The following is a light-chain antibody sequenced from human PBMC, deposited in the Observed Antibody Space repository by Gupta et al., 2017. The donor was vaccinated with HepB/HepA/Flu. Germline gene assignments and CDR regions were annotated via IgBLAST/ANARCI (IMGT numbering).Light chain of an antibody. Sequence: QPVLTQPPSASGSPGPRVTISCSGSSPNSGSDNAYWYQQLPGTAPKLLIYNDNQRPSGVPDRFSGSKSGTTASLAISGLRSEDEADYYCVGWDDSLSGYVFGAGTKVTVL. V-gene: IGLV1-47*02. J-gene: IGLJ1*01. CDR2: NDN. CDR1: SPNSGSDN. CDR3: VGWDDSLSGYV.